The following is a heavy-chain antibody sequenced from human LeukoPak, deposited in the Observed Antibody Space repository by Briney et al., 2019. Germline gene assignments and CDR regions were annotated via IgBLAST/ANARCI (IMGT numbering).Heavy chain of an antibody. V-gene: IGHV3-23*01. CDR1: GFIFSSYA. CDR3: AKARSCTNGICHGDFHY. J-gene: IGHJ4*02. D-gene: IGHD2-8*01. CDR2: ISGSGAST. Sequence: PGGSVRLSCAASGFIFSSYAMSYVREAPGKGLGWVSPISGSGASTYYADSVKGRFAISRNNSKNTLYLQMNSLRAEDTAVYYCAKARSCTNGICHGDFHYWGQGTLVTVSS.